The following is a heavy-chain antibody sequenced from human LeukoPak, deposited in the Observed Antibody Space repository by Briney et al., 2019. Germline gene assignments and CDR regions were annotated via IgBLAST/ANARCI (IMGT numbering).Heavy chain of an antibody. CDR1: GFTFSSYA. V-gene: IGHV3-23*01. D-gene: IGHD2-2*01. CDR2: ISGSGGST. Sequence: GGSLRLSCAASGFTFSSYAMSWVRQAPGKGLEWVSAISGSGGSTYYADSVKGRFTISRDNSKNTLYLQMNSPRAEDTAVYYCAKDSVYCSSTSCYVYWGQGTLVTVSS. CDR3: AKDSVYCSSTSCYVY. J-gene: IGHJ4*02.